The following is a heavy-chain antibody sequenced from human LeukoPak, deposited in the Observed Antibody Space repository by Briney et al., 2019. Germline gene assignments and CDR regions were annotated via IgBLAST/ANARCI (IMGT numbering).Heavy chain of an antibody. Sequence: GRSLRLSCAASGFTFSTFVMTWVRQAPGKGLEWVSTISTTGTNTYYADSVKGRFTVSRDNYKSTLYLQLNSLRAEDTAIYYCAKDEKLGSGYYGAGSSLGYFQHWGQGTLVTVSS. CDR1: GFTFSTFV. V-gene: IGHV3-23*01. D-gene: IGHD3-10*01. J-gene: IGHJ1*01. CDR2: ISTTGTNT. CDR3: AKDEKLGSGYYGAGSSLGYFQH.